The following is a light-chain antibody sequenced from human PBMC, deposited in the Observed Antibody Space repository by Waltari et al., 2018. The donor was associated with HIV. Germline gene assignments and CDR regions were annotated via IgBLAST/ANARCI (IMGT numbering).Light chain of an antibody. Sequence: TQPPSVSVAPGKTARITCGGDNLGGKLVHWYQQKPGQAPVLVMCDDNDRPSGIPERFSGSNSGNTATLTISRVEGGDEADYYCQVWVDSRDVAVIFGGGTKLTVL. CDR1: NLGGKL. CDR3: QVWVDSRDVAVI. V-gene: IGLV3-21*04. J-gene: IGLJ2*01. CDR2: DDN.